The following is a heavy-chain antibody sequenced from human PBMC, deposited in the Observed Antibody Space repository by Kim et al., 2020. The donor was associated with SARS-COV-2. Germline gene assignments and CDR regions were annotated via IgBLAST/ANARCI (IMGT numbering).Heavy chain of an antibody. Sequence: PSFQGQVTISADKSISTAYLQWSSLKASDTAMYYCARHGNYYYYYGMDVWGQGTTVTVSS. CDR3: ARHGNYYYYYGMDV. J-gene: IGHJ6*02. V-gene: IGHV5-51*01. D-gene: IGHD1-1*01.